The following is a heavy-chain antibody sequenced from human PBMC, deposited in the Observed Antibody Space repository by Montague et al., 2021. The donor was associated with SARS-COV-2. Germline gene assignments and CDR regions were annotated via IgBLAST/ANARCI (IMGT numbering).Heavy chain of an antibody. V-gene: IGHV6-1*01. CDR1: GDSVSSTSAT. J-gene: IGHJ6*02. CDR3: TSGREGNYNVMDV. CDR2: TSYMSKWYN. D-gene: IGHD1-1*01. Sequence: CAISGDSVSSTSATWDGVRQSRSRSLEGLGWTSYMSKWYNDYAVSVRGRVNINPDTSKNQFSLQLNSVTPEDTAMYYCTSGREGNYNVMDVWGQGTTVTVSS.